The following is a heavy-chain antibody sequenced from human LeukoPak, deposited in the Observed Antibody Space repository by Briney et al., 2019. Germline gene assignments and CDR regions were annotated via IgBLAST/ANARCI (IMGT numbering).Heavy chain of an antibody. V-gene: IGHV1-2*06. CDR1: EYTFTDYY. J-gene: IGHJ5*02. D-gene: IGHD2-15*01. Sequence: ASVKVSCKASEYTFTDYYIHWIRQAPGQGLEWMGRISPNTGGTDHAQEFRDKITMTRDTSISTAYIELSRLISDDTAMYYCARGYCSGGSCYSVENWFDPWGQGTLVTVSS. CDR2: ISPNTGGT. CDR3: ARGYCSGGSCYSVENWFDP.